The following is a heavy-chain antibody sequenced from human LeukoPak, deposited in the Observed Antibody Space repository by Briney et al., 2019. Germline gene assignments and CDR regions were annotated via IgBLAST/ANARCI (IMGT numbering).Heavy chain of an antibody. CDR3: ARSLAGVVAATIWFDP. CDR2: IYYSGST. CDR1: GGSISSGGYY. D-gene: IGHD2-15*01. J-gene: IGHJ5*02. Sequence: SETLSLTCTVSGGSISSGGYYWSWIRQHPGKGLEWIGYIYYSGSTYYNPSLKSRVTISVDTSKNQFSLKLSSVTAADTAVHYCARSLAGVVAATIWFDPWGQGTLVTVSS. V-gene: IGHV4-31*03.